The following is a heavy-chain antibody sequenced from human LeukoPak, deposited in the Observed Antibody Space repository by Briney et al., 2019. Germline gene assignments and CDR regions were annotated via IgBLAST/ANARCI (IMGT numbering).Heavy chain of an antibody. CDR2: ISSSSSYI. J-gene: IGHJ3*02. CDR1: GFTFSSYS. D-gene: IGHD3-10*01. CDR3: AREGGITMVRGVFDI. Sequence: GSLRLSCAASGFTFSSYSMNWVRQAPGKGLEWVSSISSSSSYIYYADSVKGRFTISRDNAKNSLYLQMNSLRAEDTAVYYCAREGGITMVRGVFDIWGQGTMVTVSS. V-gene: IGHV3-21*01.